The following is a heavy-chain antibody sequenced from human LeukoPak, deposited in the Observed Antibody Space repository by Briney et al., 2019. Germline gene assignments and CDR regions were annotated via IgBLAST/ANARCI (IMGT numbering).Heavy chain of an antibody. D-gene: IGHD3-10*01. V-gene: IGHV4-34*01. CDR3: ARVVRGVIVINWFDP. J-gene: IGHJ5*02. CDR1: GGSFSGYY. CDR2: INHSGST. Sequence: SETLSLTCAVYGGSFSGYYWSWIRQPPGMGLEWIGEINHSGSTNYNPSLKSRVTISVDTSKNQFSLKLSSVTAADTAVYYCARVVRGVIVINWFDPWGQGTLVTVSS.